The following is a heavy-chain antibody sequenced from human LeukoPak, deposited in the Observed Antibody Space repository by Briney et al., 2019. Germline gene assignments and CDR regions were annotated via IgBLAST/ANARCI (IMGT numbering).Heavy chain of an antibody. CDR3: ARDLCGTSCYAGFDY. CDR2: INPNSGGT. Sequence: ASVKVSCKASGYTFTCYYMHWVRQAPGQGLEWMGWINPNSGGTNYAQKFQGRVTMTRDTSISTAYMELSRLRSDDTAVYYCARDLCGTSCYAGFDYWGQGTLVTVSS. CDR1: GYTFTCYY. D-gene: IGHD2-2*01. J-gene: IGHJ4*02. V-gene: IGHV1-2*02.